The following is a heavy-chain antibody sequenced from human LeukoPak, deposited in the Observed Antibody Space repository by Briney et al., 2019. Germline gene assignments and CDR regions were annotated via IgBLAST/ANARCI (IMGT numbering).Heavy chain of an antibody. CDR1: GYTFAIYY. CDR2: INPSGGST. J-gene: IGHJ4*01. Sequence: ASVKVSCKASGYTFAIYYIHCVRQAPGQGLEWMGIINPSGGSTSYTQKFQGRLTMTRDTSTSTVYMELSSLRSEDTAVYYCARAKGLFDHWGHGTLVTVSS. CDR3: ARAKGLFDH. V-gene: IGHV1-46*01.